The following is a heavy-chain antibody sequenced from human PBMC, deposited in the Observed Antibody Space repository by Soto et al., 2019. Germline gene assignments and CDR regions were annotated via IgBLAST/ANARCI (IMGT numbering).Heavy chain of an antibody. CDR3: ARGPRYCSSTTCFAGVNWFDP. CDR1: GYIFTRYC. V-gene: IGHV1-18*04. Sequence: ASVKVSCKASGYIFTRYCISWVREAPGQGLEWMGWISGYNGNTNYAQKVQGRVTMTTDTSTNTAYMELRSLTSDDTAVYYCARGPRYCSSTTCFAGVNWFDPWGQGTPVTVSS. D-gene: IGHD2-2*01. CDR2: ISGYNGNT. J-gene: IGHJ5*02.